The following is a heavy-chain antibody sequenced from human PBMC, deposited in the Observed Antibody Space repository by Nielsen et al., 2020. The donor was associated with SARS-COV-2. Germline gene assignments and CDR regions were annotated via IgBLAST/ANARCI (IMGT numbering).Heavy chain of an antibody. CDR3: AGHLSWYGMDV. J-gene: IGHJ6*02. Sequence: SLKISCAVSGFIFSSYGMHWVRQAPGKGLEWVAVIWYDGSNKYYADSVKGRFTISRDNSKNTLYLQMNSLRAEDTAVYYCAGHLSWYGMDVWGQGTTVTVSS. V-gene: IGHV3-33*08. CDR2: IWYDGSNK. D-gene: IGHD3-16*02. CDR1: GFIFSSYG.